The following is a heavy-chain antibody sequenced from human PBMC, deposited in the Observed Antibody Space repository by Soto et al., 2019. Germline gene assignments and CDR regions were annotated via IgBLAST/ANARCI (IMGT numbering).Heavy chain of an antibody. CDR1: GGSFSGYY. Sequence: SETLSLTCAVYGGSFSGYYWSWIRQPPGKSMEWIGEINHSGSTNDNPSLKSRVTISVDTSKNQFSLKLRSVTAADTAVYYCARMTTVTHSDYYYYYGMDVWGQGTTVTVSS. V-gene: IGHV4-34*01. CDR2: INHSGST. CDR3: ARMTTVTHSDYYYYYGMDV. D-gene: IGHD4-17*01. J-gene: IGHJ6*02.